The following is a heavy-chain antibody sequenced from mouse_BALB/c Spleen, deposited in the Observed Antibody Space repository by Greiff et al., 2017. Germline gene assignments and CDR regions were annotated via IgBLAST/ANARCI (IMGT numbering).Heavy chain of an antibody. CDR3: ARPLRGDYAMDY. Sequence: VQLVESGGGLVKPGGSLKLSCAASGFTFSSYAMSWVRQTPEKRLEWVASISSGGSTYYPDSVKGRFTISRDNARNILYLQMSSLRSEDTAMYYCARPLRGDYAMDYWGQGTSVTVSS. D-gene: IGHD3-3*01. CDR1: GFTFSSYA. CDR2: ISSGGST. V-gene: IGHV5-6-5*01. J-gene: IGHJ4*01.